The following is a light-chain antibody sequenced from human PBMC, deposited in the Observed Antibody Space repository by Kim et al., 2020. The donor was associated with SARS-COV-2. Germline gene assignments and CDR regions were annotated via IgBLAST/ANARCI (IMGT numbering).Light chain of an antibody. Sequence: VTISCSGSSSTCGSNPVNWYRQLPGTAPKLVIYSNNRRPSGVPDRFSGSKSGTSASLAISGLQSEDEADYYCAVWDDSLNGSVAFGGGTQLTVL. J-gene: IGLJ2*01. V-gene: IGLV1-44*01. CDR2: SNN. CDR3: AVWDDSLNGSVA. CDR1: SSTCGSNP.